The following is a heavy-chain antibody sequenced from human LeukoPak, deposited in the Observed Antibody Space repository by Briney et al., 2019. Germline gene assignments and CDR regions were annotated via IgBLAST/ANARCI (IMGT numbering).Heavy chain of an antibody. Sequence: KPSETLSLTCAVSGGSFSGYYWTWIRQPPGKGLEWIGEINHSGSANYSPSLKSRVTISVDTSKNQFSLKLSSVTAADTAVYYCARGGGDSSGYFVPHISSRTNDYWGQGTLVTVSS. D-gene: IGHD3-22*01. CDR2: INHSGSA. CDR3: ARGGGDSSGYFVPHISSRTNDY. V-gene: IGHV4-34*01. J-gene: IGHJ4*02. CDR1: GGSFSGYY.